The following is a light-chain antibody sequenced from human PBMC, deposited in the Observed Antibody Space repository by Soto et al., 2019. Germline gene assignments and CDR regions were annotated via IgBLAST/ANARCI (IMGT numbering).Light chain of an antibody. J-gene: IGKJ2*01. CDR1: RTLFYPSNNKTY. V-gene: IGKV4-1*01. CDR3: QQYYNTPYT. Sequence: DIVMTQSPDSLAVSLGERATINCKSNRTLFYPSNNKTYLAWYQQKAGQPPKRLIYWASMRESGVPDRFSGSGSGTDFTLTISSLQAEDVAIFYCQQYYNTPYTFGQGTKLEIK. CDR2: WAS.